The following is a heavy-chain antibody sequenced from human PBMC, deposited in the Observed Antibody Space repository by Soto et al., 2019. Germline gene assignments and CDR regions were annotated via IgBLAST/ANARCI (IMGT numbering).Heavy chain of an antibody. CDR2: IYNSGSS. CDR3: ARGVDTMAFDH. V-gene: IGHV4-30-4*01. J-gene: IGHJ5*02. CDR1: GDSLCGGDYY. D-gene: IGHD2-2*01. Sequence: LSLTCTVSGDSLCGGDYYWSWIRQPPGKGLEWIGYIYNSGSSYYEPSLRSRLTISEDLSKNQLSLRLTAVTAADTAVYYCARGVDTMAFDHWGQGTLVTVSS.